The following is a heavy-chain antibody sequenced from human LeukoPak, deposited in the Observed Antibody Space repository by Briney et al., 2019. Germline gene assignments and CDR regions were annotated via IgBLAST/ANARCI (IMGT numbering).Heavy chain of an antibody. D-gene: IGHD5-18*01. J-gene: IGHJ4*02. V-gene: IGHV3-53*01. CDR2: IYSGGST. Sequence: GGSLRLSCAASGFTVSSNYMSWVRQAPGKGLEWVSLIYSGGSTYYADSVKGRFTISRDNSKNTLYLQMNSLRAEDTAVYYCAKYSVQLWDNFDYWGQGTLVTVSS. CDR3: AKYSVQLWDNFDY. CDR1: GFTVSSNY.